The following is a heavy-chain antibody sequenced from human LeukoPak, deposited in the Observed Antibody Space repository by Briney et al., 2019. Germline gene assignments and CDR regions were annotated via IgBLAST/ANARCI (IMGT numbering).Heavy chain of an antibody. J-gene: IGHJ4*01. CDR2: IYSSGSA. CDR1: GSSINNNF. Sequence: SETLSLTCTVSGSSINNNFWTWIRQPPGEGLEWIGYIYSSGSANYNPSIKSRVIISGDTSKNQISLKLTSVTAADTAVYFCARHRDYSDTWGRGTLVTVSS. CDR3: ARHRDYSDT. D-gene: IGHD3-22*01. V-gene: IGHV4-59*08.